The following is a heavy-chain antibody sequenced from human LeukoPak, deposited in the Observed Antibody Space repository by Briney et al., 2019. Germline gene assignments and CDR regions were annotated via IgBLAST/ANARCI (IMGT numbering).Heavy chain of an antibody. CDR1: GGSISSYY. Sequence: SETLSLTCTVSGGSISSYYWSWIRQPPGEGLEWIGYIYYSGSTNYNPSLKSRVTISVDTSKNQFSLKLSSVTAADTAVYYCARDHDSSGPWGQGTLVTVSS. V-gene: IGHV4-59*08. CDR2: IYYSGST. CDR3: ARDHDSSGP. D-gene: IGHD3-22*01. J-gene: IGHJ5*02.